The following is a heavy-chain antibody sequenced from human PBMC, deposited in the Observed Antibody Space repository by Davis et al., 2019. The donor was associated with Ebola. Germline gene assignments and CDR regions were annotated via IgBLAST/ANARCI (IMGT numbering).Heavy chain of an antibody. Sequence: PGGSLRLSCAASGFTFSSYAMSWVRQAPGKGLEWVSAISGSGGSTYYADSVKGRFTVSRDNSKNTLYLQMDGLRSEDTAVYYCALISGSSGWFLSWGQGTPVTVSS. CDR2: ISGSGGST. V-gene: IGHV3-23*01. J-gene: IGHJ5*02. CDR1: GFTFSSYA. D-gene: IGHD6-19*01. CDR3: ALISGSSGWFLS.